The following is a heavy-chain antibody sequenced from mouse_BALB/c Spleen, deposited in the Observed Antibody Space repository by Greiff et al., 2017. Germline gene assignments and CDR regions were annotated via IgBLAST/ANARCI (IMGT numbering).Heavy chain of an antibody. CDR1: GYSFTSYYV. Sequence: EVKLLESGPGLVKPSQSLSLTCTVSGYSFTSYYVCYLIRQSPGNLLEWMGYISYSGSTSYNPSLKSRISITRNTSNNQFFLQLNSVTTENTATYCCARSRSPAWFADWGQGTLVTVSA. V-gene: IGHV3-2*02. J-gene: IGHJ3*01. CDR3: ARSRSPAWFAD. D-gene: IGHD1-1*01. CDR2: ISYSGST.